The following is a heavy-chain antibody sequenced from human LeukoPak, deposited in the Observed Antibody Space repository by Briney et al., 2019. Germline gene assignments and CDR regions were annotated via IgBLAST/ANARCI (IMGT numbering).Heavy chain of an antibody. D-gene: IGHD4-17*01. CDR2: ISASGDMT. J-gene: IGHJ5*02. CDR3: AKSPFSGDYGWFDP. V-gene: IGHV3-23*01. Sequence: HAGGSLRLSCAASGLTFSSYAMSWVRQAPGKGLEWVAVISASGDMTYCADSVKGRFTISRDNSKNTLYLQMNTLGAEDTALYYCAKSPFSGDYGWFDPWGQGTLATVSS. CDR1: GLTFSSYA.